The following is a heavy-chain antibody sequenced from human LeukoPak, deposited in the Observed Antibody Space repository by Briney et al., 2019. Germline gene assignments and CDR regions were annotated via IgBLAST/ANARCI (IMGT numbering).Heavy chain of an antibody. J-gene: IGHJ6*03. CDR2: THYTGST. V-gene: IGHV4-59*01. CDR1: GGPISSFY. CDR3: ARERATYYYYYMDV. Sequence: PSETLSLTYTVSGGPISSFYWSWIRLPPGKGLEWIGYTHYTGSTNYNPSLNSRVTISLDTSRNQFSLNLNSVTAADTAVYYCARERATYYYYYMDVWGKGTTVTVSS.